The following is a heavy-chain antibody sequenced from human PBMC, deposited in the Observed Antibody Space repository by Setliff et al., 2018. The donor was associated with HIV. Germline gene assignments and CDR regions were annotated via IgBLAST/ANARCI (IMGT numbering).Heavy chain of an antibody. CDR3: AGSMGATKGSWFEP. Sequence: SETLSLTCTVSAASIRNSYWTWIRQPAGKGLEWIGRIYPSGTINYNPSLKSRVTMSVDTSRNQFSLRLTSVSAADTALYYCAGSMGATKGSWFEPWGQGTLVTVSS. V-gene: IGHV4-4*07. CDR2: IYPSGTI. CDR1: AASIRNSY. D-gene: IGHD1-26*01. J-gene: IGHJ5*02.